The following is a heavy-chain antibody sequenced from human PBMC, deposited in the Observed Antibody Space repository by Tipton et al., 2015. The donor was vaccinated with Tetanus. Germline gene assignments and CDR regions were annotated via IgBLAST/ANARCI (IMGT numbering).Heavy chain of an antibody. J-gene: IGHJ6*02. D-gene: IGHD3-3*01. CDR2: IYSGGTT. CDR3: ARDSPYYDFWSGRIIADYYYYYGMDV. CDR1: GDSVSRNY. Sequence: TLSLTCTVSGDSVSRNYWSWIRQSPRKGLEWIGYIYSGGTTKYNPSLRSRVSISADTSKNQFSLKLNYVTAADTAVYYCARDSPYYDFWSGRIIADYYYYYGMDVWGQGTTVTVSS. V-gene: IGHV4-59*02.